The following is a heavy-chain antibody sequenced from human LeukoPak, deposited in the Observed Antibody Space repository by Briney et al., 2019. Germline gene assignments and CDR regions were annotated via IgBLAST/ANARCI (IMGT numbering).Heavy chain of an antibody. CDR3: ARDSKGSGSCAFDI. V-gene: IGHV3-48*03. CDR2: ISGIDSTI. D-gene: IGHD3-10*01. Sequence: SGGSLRLSCAASGFTFSGSALHWVRQPPGKGLEWVSYISGIDSTIYYADSVKGRFTISRDNAKNSLYLQMNSMRAEDTAVYYCARDSKGSGSCAFDIWGQGIMVTVSS. J-gene: IGHJ3*02. CDR1: GFTFSGSA.